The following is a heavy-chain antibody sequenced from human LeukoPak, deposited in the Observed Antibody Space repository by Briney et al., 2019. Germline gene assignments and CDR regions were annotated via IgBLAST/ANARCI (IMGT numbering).Heavy chain of an antibody. CDR2: IYYSGTT. J-gene: IGHJ4*02. CDR1: GGSMSSYY. V-gene: IGHV4-59*12. Sequence: SETLSLTCTVSGGSMSSYYWIWIRQPPGKGLEWIGDIYYSGTTSYNASLKSRVNISVDTSKNRFSLKLSSVTAADTAVYYCARGRGYSSSWYGFDYWGQGTLVTVSS. D-gene: IGHD6-13*01. CDR3: ARGRGYSSSWYGFDY.